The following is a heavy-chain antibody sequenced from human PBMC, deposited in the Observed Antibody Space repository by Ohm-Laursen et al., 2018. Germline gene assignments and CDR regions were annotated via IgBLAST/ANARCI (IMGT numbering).Heavy chain of an antibody. D-gene: IGHD6-13*01. Sequence: PSETLSLTCTVSDGSISTYYWNWIRQPAGKGLEWIGRIYSSGSTIYNPSLMSRVTMSVDTPKNQFSLKLTSVTAADTAVYYCARTLSSSWYSELNYWGQGTLVTVSS. CDR2: IYSSGST. V-gene: IGHV4-4*07. CDR1: DGSISTYY. CDR3: ARTLSSSWYSELNY. J-gene: IGHJ4*02.